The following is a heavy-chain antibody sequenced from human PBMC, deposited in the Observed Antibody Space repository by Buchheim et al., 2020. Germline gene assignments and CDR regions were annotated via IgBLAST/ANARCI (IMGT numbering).Heavy chain of an antibody. Sequence: QVQLQESGPGLVKPSQTLSLTCTVSGGSISSGGYYWNWIRQHPGKGLEWIGYIYYSGSTYYNPSLKSRVTISVETSKNQFSLKLSSVTAADTAVYHCARAVYDFWSGYLGWFDPWGQGTL. CDR3: ARAVYDFWSGYLGWFDP. D-gene: IGHD3-3*01. J-gene: IGHJ5*02. V-gene: IGHV4-31*03. CDR2: IYYSGST. CDR1: GGSISSGGYY.